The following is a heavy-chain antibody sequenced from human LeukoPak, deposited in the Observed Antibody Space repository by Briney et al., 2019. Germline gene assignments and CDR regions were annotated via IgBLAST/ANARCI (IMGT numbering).Heavy chain of an antibody. CDR3: ARASNWGSGDAFDL. Sequence: GGSLRLSCAASGFTFSSYSMNWVRQAPGKGLECVSSISSSSSYIYYADSVKGRFTISRDNAENSLYLQMNSLRAEDTAVYYCARASNWGSGDAFDLWGQGTMVTVSS. CDR2: ISSSSSYI. J-gene: IGHJ3*01. V-gene: IGHV3-21*01. CDR1: GFTFSSYS. D-gene: IGHD7-27*01.